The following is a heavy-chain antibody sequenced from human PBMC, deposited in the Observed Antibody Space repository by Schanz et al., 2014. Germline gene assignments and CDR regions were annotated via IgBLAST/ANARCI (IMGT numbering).Heavy chain of an antibody. V-gene: IGHV1-46*01. D-gene: IGHD2-2*01. CDR1: GYTFTTYY. CDR2: INPSGGST. J-gene: IGHJ4*02. CDR3: ARESSNDIVLVPGAVFDH. Sequence: QVQLVQSGAEVKKPGVSVKVSCKASGYTFTTYYIHWVRQAPGQGLEWMGIINPSGGSTSYAQKFQGRVTMTRDTSTSTVYMELSSLRPGDTAVYYCARESSNDIVLVPGAVFDHWGQGILVTVSS.